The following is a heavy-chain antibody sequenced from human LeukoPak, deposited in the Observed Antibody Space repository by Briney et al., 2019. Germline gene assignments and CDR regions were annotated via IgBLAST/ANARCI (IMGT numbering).Heavy chain of an antibody. CDR2: IIPILGIA. CDR3: ARDHAFDSSGWRYFDY. V-gene: IGHV1-69*04. CDR1: GGTFSSYT. Sequence: SVKVSCKASGGTFSSYTISWVRQAPGQGLEWMGRIIPILGIANYAQKFQGRVTITADKSTSTAYMELSSLRSEDTAVYYCARDHAFDSSGWRYFDYWGQGTLVTVSS. J-gene: IGHJ4*02. D-gene: IGHD6-19*01.